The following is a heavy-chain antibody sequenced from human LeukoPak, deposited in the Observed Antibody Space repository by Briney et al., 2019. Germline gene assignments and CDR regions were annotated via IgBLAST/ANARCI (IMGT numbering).Heavy chain of an antibody. CDR3: ARSEDILTGYLDY. CDR1: GFTVSSNY. J-gene: IGHJ4*02. CDR2: IYSGGST. D-gene: IGHD3-9*01. V-gene: IGHV3-53*05. Sequence: GGSLRLSCAASGFTVSSNYMSWVRQAPGKGLEWVSVIYSGGSTYYADSVKGRFTISRDNSKNTLYLQMNSLRAEDTAVYYCARSEDILTGYLDYWGQGTLVTVSS.